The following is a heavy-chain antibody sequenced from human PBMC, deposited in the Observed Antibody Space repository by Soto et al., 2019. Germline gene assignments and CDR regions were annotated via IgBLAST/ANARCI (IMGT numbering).Heavy chain of an antibody. CDR3: ASMGEQLVPAYIDL. V-gene: IGHV3-21*01. J-gene: IGHJ2*01. Sequence: EVQLVESGGGLVKPGGSLRLSCAASGFTFSTYSMNWVRQAPGKGLEWVSCISSRSTYIYYADSVRGRFTISRDNAKNSLSLQMTSLRADDTAVYYCASMGEQLVPAYIDLWGRGTLVTVSS. CDR2: ISSRSTYI. D-gene: IGHD6-13*01. CDR1: GFTFSTYS.